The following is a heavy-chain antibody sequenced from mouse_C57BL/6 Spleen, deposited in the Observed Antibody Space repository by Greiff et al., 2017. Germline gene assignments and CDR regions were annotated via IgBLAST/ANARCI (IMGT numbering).Heavy chain of an antibody. Sequence: EVKLMESGGGLVKPGGSLKLSCAASGFTFSSYAMSWVRQTPEKRLEWVATISDGGSYTYYPDNVKGRFTISRDNAKNNLYLQMSHLKSEDTAMYYCARSSGRDYVDYWGKGTTLTVSS. D-gene: IGHD1-1*01. CDR1: GFTFSSYA. V-gene: IGHV5-4*03. CDR2: ISDGGSYT. J-gene: IGHJ2*01. CDR3: ARSSGRDYVDY.